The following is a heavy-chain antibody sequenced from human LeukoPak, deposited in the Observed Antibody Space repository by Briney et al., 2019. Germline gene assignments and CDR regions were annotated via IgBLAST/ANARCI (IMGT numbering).Heavy chain of an antibody. V-gene: IGHV4-31*03. CDR3: AREGGYSGFAFTYFDY. J-gene: IGHJ4*02. Sequence: SETLSLTCTVSGGSISSGGYYWSWIRQHPGKGLEWIGYIYYSGSTYYNPSLKSRVTISVDTSKNQFSLKLNSVTAADTAVYYCAREGGYSGFAFTYFDYWGQGTLVTVSS. CDR1: GGSISSGGYY. CDR2: IYYSGST. D-gene: IGHD5-12*01.